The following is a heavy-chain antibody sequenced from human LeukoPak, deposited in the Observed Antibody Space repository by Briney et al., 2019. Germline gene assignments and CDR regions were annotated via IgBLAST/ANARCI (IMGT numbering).Heavy chain of an antibody. CDR3: ATDPRDFLGYCSSTSCSLFGY. D-gene: IGHD2-2*01. CDR1: GYTLTELS. CDR2: FDPEDGET. V-gene: IGHV1-24*01. Sequence: ASVKVSCKVSGYTLTELSMHWVRQAPGKGLEWMGGFDPEDGETIYAQKFQGRVTMTEDTSTDTAYMGLSSLRSEDTAVYYCATDPRDFLGYCSSTSCSLFGYWGQGTLVTVSS. J-gene: IGHJ4*02.